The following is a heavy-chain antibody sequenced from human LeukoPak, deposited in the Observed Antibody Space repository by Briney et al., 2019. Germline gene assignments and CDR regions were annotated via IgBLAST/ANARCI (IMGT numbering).Heavy chain of an antibody. J-gene: IGHJ4*02. V-gene: IGHV4-38-2*01. Sequence: SETLSLTCAVSGSSLSSDYYWGWVRQPPGKGLEWVGSIYHDETTYYNPSLKSRVTISLVTSKKQFSLMLASVTAADTAIYYCANADTGDFFDSWGQGVLVTVSS. CDR3: ANADTGDFFDS. CDR1: GSSLSSDYY. D-gene: IGHD1-14*01. CDR2: IYHDETT.